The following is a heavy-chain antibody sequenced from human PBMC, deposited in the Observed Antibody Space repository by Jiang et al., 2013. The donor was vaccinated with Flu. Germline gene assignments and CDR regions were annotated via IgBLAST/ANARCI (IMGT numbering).Heavy chain of an antibody. J-gene: IGHJ6*02. CDR1: GFTFDDYA. CDR3: AKDIRGWRDYYYYGMDV. Sequence: GLVQPGRSLRLSCAASGFTFDDYAMHWVRQAPGKGLEWVSGISWNSGSIGYADSVKGRFTISRDNAKNSLYLQMNSLRAEDTALYYCAKDIRGWRDYYYYGMDVWGQGTTVTVSS. CDR2: ISWNSGSI. V-gene: IGHV3-9*01. D-gene: IGHD3-10*01.